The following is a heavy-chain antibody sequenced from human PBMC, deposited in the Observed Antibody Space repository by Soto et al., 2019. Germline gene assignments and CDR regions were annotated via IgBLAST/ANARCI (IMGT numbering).Heavy chain of an antibody. Sequence: GGSLRLSCAASGFTFSSYGMHWVRRAPGKGLEWVAVIWYDGSNKYYADSVKGRFTISRDNSKNTLYLQMNSLRAEDTAVYYCARDSIFGGPPGMVRGGMDVWGKGTTVTVSS. D-gene: IGHD3-10*01. CDR2: IWYDGSNK. J-gene: IGHJ6*04. CDR1: GFTFSSYG. CDR3: ARDSIFGGPPGMVRGGMDV. V-gene: IGHV3-33*01.